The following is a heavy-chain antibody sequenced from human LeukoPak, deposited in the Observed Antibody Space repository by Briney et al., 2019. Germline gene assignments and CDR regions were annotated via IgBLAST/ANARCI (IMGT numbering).Heavy chain of an antibody. D-gene: IGHD3-3*02. CDR1: GFTVSSNY. V-gene: IGHV3-66*02. J-gene: IGHJ4*02. Sequence: GGSLRLSCAASGFTVSSNYMSWVRQAPGKWLEWVSVIYSGGSTYYADSVKGRFTISRDNSKNTLYLQMNSLRAEDTAVYYCARAFSTFGVVPPDYWGQGTLVSVSS. CDR3: ARAFSTFGVVPPDY. CDR2: IYSGGST.